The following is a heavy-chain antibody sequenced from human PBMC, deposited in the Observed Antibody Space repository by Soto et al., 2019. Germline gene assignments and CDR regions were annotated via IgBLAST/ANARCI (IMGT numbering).Heavy chain of an antibody. CDR3: ARSRGYSYGPLDY. V-gene: IGHV4-30-4*01. CDR1: GGSISSGDYY. Sequence: QVQLQESGPGLVKPSQTLSLTCTVSGGSISSGDYYWSWIRQPPGKGLEWIGYIYYSGSTYYNPSLKSRVTRSVDTSKNQFSLKLSSVTAADTAVYYCARSRGYSYGPLDYWGQGTLVTVSS. J-gene: IGHJ4*02. D-gene: IGHD5-18*01. CDR2: IYYSGST.